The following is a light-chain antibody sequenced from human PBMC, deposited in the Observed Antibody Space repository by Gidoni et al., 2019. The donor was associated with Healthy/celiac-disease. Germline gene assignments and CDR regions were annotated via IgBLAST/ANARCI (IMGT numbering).Light chain of an antibody. Sequence: SYELTQPPSVSVSPGQRARITCSGDALSKQYAYWYQQKPGQAPVLVIYKDSERPSGIPERFSGSSSGTTVTLTISGVQAEDEADYYCQSADSSGTYVVFGGGTKLTVL. V-gene: IGLV3-25*02. CDR3: QSADSSGTYVV. J-gene: IGLJ2*01. CDR2: KDS. CDR1: ALSKQY.